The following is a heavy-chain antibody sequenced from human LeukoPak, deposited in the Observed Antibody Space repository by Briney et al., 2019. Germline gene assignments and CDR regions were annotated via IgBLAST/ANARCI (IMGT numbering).Heavy chain of an antibody. J-gene: IGHJ4*02. D-gene: IGHD4-23*01. CDR2: IIPIFGTA. CDR1: GGTFSSYA. CDR3: INGTHGGNKFDY. V-gene: IGHV1-69*13. Sequence: SVKVSCKASGGTFSSYAISWVRQAPGQGLEWMGGIIPIFGTANYAQKFQGRVTITADESTSTAYMELSSLRSEDTAVHYCINGTHGGNKFDYWGQGTLVTVSS.